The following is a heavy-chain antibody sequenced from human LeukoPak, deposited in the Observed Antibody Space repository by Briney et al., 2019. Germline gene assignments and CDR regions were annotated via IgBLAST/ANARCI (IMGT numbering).Heavy chain of an antibody. CDR3: TSVGVAGTDYYYGMDV. V-gene: IGHV3-73*01. D-gene: IGHD6-19*01. J-gene: IGHJ6*02. CDR1: GFTFSGSA. CDR2: IRSKANSYAT. Sequence: SGGSLKLSCAASGFTFSGSAMHWVRQASGKGLEWVGRIRSKANSYATAYAASVKGRFTISRDDSKNTAYLQMNSLKTEDTAVYYCTSVGVAGTDYYYGMDVWGQGTTVTVSS.